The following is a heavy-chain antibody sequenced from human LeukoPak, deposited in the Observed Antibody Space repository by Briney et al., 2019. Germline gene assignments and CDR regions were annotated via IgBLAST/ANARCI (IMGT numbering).Heavy chain of an antibody. J-gene: IGHJ4*02. CDR2: TSSSGRTI. V-gene: IGHV3-48*03. CDR3: ARRAIAEGFDY. Sequence: GGSLRLSCAVSGFTFSSYEMNWVRQAPGKGLEWVSYTSSSGRTIYYADSVRGRFTISRDNAKNSLYLQVNSLRVEDTAVYYCARRAIAEGFDYWGQGTLVTVSS. CDR1: GFTFSSYE. D-gene: IGHD6-13*01.